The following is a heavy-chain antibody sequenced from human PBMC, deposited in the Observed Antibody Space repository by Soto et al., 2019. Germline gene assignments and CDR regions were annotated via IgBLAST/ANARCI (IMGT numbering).Heavy chain of an antibody. CDR3: AKGFGELLDYYGMDV. Sequence: PGGSLRLSCAASRFTFSNYAMHWVRQDPGKGLEWVAFISHDGSDKYYADSVRGRFTISRDNSKNALYLQMNSLRTDDTAVYSCAKGFGELLDYYGMDVWGQGTTVTVSS. J-gene: IGHJ6*02. D-gene: IGHD3-10*01. V-gene: IGHV3-30*18. CDR1: RFTFSNYA. CDR2: ISHDGSDK.